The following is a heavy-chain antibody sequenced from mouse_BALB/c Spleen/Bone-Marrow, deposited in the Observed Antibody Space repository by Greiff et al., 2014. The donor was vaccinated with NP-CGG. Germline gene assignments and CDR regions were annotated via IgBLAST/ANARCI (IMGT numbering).Heavy chain of an antibody. CDR1: GFAFSSYD. Sequence: EVQVVESGGGLVKPGGSLKLSCAASGFAFSSYDMSWVRQTPEKRLEWVAYISSGGGRTYYQDTVKGRFTISRDNAKNTLYLQMSSLKSEVTPMYYCARHYYGNPYYYGIDYWGQGTSVTVSS. J-gene: IGHJ4*01. CDR3: ARHYYGNPYYYGIDY. V-gene: IGHV5-12-1*01. D-gene: IGHD2-1*01. CDR2: ISSGGGRT.